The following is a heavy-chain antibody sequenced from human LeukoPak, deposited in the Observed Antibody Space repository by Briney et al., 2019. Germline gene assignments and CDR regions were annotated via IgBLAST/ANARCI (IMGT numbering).Heavy chain of an antibody. D-gene: IGHD2-2*01. Sequence: ASVKVSCKASGYTFTGYYMHWVRQAPGQGLEWMGWINPNSGGTNYAQKFQGRVTMTRDTPISTAYMELSRLRSDNTAVYYCAREGGRYCSSTSCYLYYWGQGTLVTVSS. J-gene: IGHJ4*02. CDR1: GYTFTGYY. CDR2: INPNSGGT. CDR3: AREGGRYCSSTSCYLYY. V-gene: IGHV1-2*02.